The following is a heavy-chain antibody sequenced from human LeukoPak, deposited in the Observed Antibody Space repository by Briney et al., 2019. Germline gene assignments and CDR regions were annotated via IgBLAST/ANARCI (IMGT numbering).Heavy chain of an antibody. D-gene: IGHD4-23*01. Sequence: PGGSLRLSCAASGFTFSSYAMSWVRQAPGKGLAWVSGISGSGGSTFYAGSVQGRFTISRDNSKNTLYLQMNSLRAEDTAVYYCANLYGDNSVNAFDFWGQGTMVTVSS. V-gene: IGHV3-23*01. J-gene: IGHJ3*01. CDR2: ISGSGGST. CDR3: ANLYGDNSVNAFDF. CDR1: GFTFSSYA.